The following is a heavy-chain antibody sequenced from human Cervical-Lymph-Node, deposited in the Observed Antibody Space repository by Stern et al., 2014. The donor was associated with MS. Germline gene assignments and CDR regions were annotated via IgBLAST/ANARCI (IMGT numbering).Heavy chain of an antibody. Sequence: VQLGQSGAEVKKPGESLKISCKGSGYSFTSYWVAWVRQMPGRGLEWMGIIYPRDSDTKYSPSFQGQVTISADKSISTAYLQWSSLKASDPAMYFCARFYSGSFLDYWGQGSLVTVSS. CDR2: IYPRDSDT. V-gene: IGHV5-51*03. J-gene: IGHJ4*02. CDR1: GYSFTSYW. CDR3: ARFYSGSFLDY. D-gene: IGHD4-23*01.